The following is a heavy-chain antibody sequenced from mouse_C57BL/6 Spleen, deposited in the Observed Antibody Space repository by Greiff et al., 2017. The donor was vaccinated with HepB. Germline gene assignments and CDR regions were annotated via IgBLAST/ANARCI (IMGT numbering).Heavy chain of an antibody. Sequence: VQLQQPGAELVKPGASVKLSCKASGYTFTSYWMHWVKQRPGQGLEWIGMIHPNSGSTNYNEKFKSKATLTVDKSSSTAYMQLSSLTSEDSAVYYCARGAYSSGPFAYWGQGTLVTVSA. D-gene: IGHD3-2*02. CDR2: IHPNSGST. CDR3: ARGAYSSGPFAY. CDR1: GYTFTSYW. V-gene: IGHV1-64*01. J-gene: IGHJ3*01.